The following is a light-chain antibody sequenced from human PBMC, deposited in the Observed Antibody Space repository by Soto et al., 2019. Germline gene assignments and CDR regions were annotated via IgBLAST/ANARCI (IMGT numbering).Light chain of an antibody. Sequence: DIPMTQSPSTLSASVGDRVTITCRASQSVSFWLAWYQQKPGKAPKLLIYDASTLESGVPSRFSGSGSGTEFTLTIDSLQLDDFATYYCQQYNSFSPYTFGQGTRLEI. CDR2: DAS. CDR1: QSVSFW. J-gene: IGKJ2*01. CDR3: QQYNSFSPYT. V-gene: IGKV1-5*01.